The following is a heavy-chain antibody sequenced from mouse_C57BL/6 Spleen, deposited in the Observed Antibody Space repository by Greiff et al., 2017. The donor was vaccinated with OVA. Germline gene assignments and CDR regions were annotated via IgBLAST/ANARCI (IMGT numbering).Heavy chain of an antibody. CDR3: ARESYYDYGDY. D-gene: IGHD2-4*01. Sequence: VQLQQSGAELVRPGTSVKVSCKASGYAFTNYLIEWVKQRPGQGLEWIGVINPGSGGTNYNEKFKGKATLTADKSSSTAYMQLSSLTSEDSAVYFCARESYYDYGDYWGQGTTLTVSS. V-gene: IGHV1-54*01. CDR2: INPGSGGT. J-gene: IGHJ2*01. CDR1: GYAFTNYL.